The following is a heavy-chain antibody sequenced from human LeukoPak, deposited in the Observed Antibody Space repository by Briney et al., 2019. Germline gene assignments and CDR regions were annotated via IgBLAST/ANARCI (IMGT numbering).Heavy chain of an antibody. D-gene: IGHD2/OR15-2a*01. CDR2: INSDGSWT. Sequence: VGSLRLSCAASGNYWMHWVRQAPGKGLVWVSHINSDGSWTSYADSVKGRFTISKDNAKKTVYLQMNSLRAEDTAVYYCVSFYETYWGRGTLVTVSS. J-gene: IGHJ4*02. CDR1: GNYW. V-gene: IGHV3-74*01. CDR3: VSFYETY.